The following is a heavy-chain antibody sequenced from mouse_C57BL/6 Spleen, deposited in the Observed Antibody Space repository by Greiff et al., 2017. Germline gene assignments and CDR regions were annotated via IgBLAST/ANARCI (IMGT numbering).Heavy chain of an antibody. J-gene: IGHJ4*01. CDR1: GYAFSSSW. V-gene: IGHV1-82*01. CDR2: IYPGDGDT. CDR3: ARASTVDYAMDY. D-gene: IGHD1-1*01. Sequence: VQLQQSGPELVKPGASVKISCKASGYAFSSSWMNWVKQRPGKGLEWIGRIYPGDGDTNYNGKFKGKATLTADKSSSPAYMQLSSLASEDSAVYFCARASTVDYAMDYWGQGTSVTVSS.